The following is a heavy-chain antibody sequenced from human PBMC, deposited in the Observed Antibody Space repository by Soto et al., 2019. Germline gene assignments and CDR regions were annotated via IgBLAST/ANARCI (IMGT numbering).Heavy chain of an antibody. Sequence: QVQLVESGGGVVQPGRSLTLSCVASGFTLSNYGMHWVRQAPGKGLEWVAVIWYDGTPTYSADSVKGRFSISRDNAKNELFLQLSSLRAEDTAVYYCARNVGSSGSSRWFDTWGQGTLVTVSS. D-gene: IGHD3-10*01. CDR3: ARNVGSSGSSRWFDT. J-gene: IGHJ5*02. V-gene: IGHV3-33*01. CDR1: GFTLSNYG. CDR2: IWYDGTPT.